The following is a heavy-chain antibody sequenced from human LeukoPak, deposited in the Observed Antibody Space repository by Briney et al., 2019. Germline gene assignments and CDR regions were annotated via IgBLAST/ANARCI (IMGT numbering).Heavy chain of an antibody. Sequence: FXFXXYWXSWVRQAPGKGLEWVANIKQDGSEKYYVDSVKGRFTISRDNAKNSLYLQMNSLRAEDTAVYYCARTGWLYYFDYWGQGTLVTVSS. V-gene: IGHV3-7*01. D-gene: IGHD3/OR15-3a*01. CDR2: IKQDGSEK. CDR1: FXFXXYW. J-gene: IGHJ4*02. CDR3: ARTGWLYYFDY.